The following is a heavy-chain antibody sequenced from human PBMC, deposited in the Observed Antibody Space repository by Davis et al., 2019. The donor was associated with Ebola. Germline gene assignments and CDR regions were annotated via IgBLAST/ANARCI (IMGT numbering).Heavy chain of an antibody. CDR3: ARAGSSGRRFDY. Sequence: ASVKVSCKASGYTFTGYYMHWVRQAPGQGLEWMGWINPNSGGTTYAQKFQGRVTITRDTSTTTVYMELSSLRSEDTAVYYCARAGSSGRRFDYWGQGTLVTVSS. CDR2: INPNSGGT. CDR1: GYTFTGYY. D-gene: IGHD3-22*01. V-gene: IGHV1-2*02. J-gene: IGHJ4*02.